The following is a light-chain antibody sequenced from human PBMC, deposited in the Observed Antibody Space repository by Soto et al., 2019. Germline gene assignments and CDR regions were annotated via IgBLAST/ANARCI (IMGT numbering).Light chain of an antibody. Sequence: DIQMTQSPSSLTASVGDRVTITCQTSQNISKYLIWYQQSPVKAPKLLISDASSLQSGVPSRFSGRGSGTHFTVTISSLQPEDIGRYYCHQYDDLPYTFGQGTSLQIK. J-gene: IGKJ2*01. CDR2: DAS. V-gene: IGKV1-33*01. CDR3: HQYDDLPYT. CDR1: QNISKY.